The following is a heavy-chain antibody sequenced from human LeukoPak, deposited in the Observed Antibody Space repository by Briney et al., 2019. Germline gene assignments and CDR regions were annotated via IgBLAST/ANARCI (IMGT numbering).Heavy chain of an antibody. J-gene: IGHJ4*02. CDR3: TKGDYHAY. CDR2: IRSNTYGGTA. CDR1: GFTFSSYA. Sequence: GGSLRLSCAASGFTFSSYAMSWFRQAPGKGLEWVGFIRSNTYGGTAEYAASVKGRFTISRDDSKSIAYLQMNSLKTEDTAVYYCTKGDYHAYWGQGTLATVSS. V-gene: IGHV3-49*03.